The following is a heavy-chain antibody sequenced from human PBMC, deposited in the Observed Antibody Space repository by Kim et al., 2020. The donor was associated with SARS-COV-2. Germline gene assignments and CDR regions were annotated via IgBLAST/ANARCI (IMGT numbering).Heavy chain of an antibody. CDR3: ARGSGSYQSYYYYGMDV. CDR1: GGTFSSYA. D-gene: IGHD3-10*01. J-gene: IGHJ6*02. Sequence: SVKVSCKASGGTFSSYAISWVRQAPGQGLEWMGGIIPIFGTANYAQKFQGRVTITADESTSTAYMELSSLRSEDTAVYYCARGSGSYQSYYYYGMDVWGQGTTVTVSS. CDR2: IIPIFGTA. V-gene: IGHV1-69*13.